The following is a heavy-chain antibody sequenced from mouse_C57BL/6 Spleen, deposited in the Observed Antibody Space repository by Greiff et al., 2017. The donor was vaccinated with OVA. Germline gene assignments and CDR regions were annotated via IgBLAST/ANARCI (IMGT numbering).Heavy chain of an antibody. CDR2: IRSKSNNYAT. J-gene: IGHJ4*01. CDR3: VRWIYYAMDY. V-gene: IGHV10-1*01. Sequence: EVHLVESGGGLVQPKGSLKLSCAASGFSFNTYAMNWVRQAPGKGLEWVARIRSKSNNYATYYADSVKDRFTISRDDSESMLYLQMNNLKTEDTAMYYCVRWIYYAMDYWGQGTSVTVSS. CDR1: GFSFNTYA.